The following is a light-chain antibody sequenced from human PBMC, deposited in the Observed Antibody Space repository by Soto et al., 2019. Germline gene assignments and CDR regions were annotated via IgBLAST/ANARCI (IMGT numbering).Light chain of an antibody. J-gene: IGKJ3*01. CDR1: HSVSSSY. Sequence: EIVLTQSPGTLSLSPGERATLSCRASHSVSSSYLAWYQQKPGQAPRLLIYGASSRATGIPDRFSGIGSGTDFTLTISRLEPEDFAVYYCQQYGSSPPFTFGPGTKVDIK. CDR3: QQYGSSPPFT. CDR2: GAS. V-gene: IGKV3-20*01.